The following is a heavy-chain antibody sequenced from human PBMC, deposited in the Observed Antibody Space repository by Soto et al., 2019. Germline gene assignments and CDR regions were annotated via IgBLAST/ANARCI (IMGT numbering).Heavy chain of an antibody. CDR3: ARVWGGAFDF. V-gene: IGHV4-39*07. J-gene: IGHJ3*01. D-gene: IGHD3-10*01. Sequence: SETLSLTCTVAGGSISTSTFYWGWMRQPPGKGLEWIASFYYSGNTYYNPSLKSRVTISIDTSKNQFSLKLSSVTAADTAVYYCARVWGGAFDFWGQGTMVTVSS. CDR2: FYYSGNT. CDR1: GGSISTSTFY.